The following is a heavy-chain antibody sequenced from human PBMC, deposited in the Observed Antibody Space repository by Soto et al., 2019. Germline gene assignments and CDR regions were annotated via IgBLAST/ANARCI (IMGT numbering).Heavy chain of an antibody. CDR2: INNDGGDA. J-gene: IGHJ4*02. CDR3: ARGFRGPDY. Sequence: PVGSLRLSCAASGFRFSDHWMHWVRQDPGKGLVWVSRINNDGGDAVYADSVRGRFTISRDNAESTLYLQMTSLRVEDTAVYYCARGFRGPDYWSQGTLVTVSS. D-gene: IGHD2-21*01. CDR1: GFRFSDHW. V-gene: IGHV3-74*01.